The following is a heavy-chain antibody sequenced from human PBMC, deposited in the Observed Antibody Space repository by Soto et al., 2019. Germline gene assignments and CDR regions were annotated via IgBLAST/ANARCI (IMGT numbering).Heavy chain of an antibody. J-gene: IGHJ6*02. D-gene: IGHD5-12*01. Sequence: EVQLVESGGGLVQPGGSLRLSCAAAGFIFSDYDMNWVRQAPGKGLEWVSYISSSGSTIDYADSVKGRFTISRDNTKNSLYLQMNSRRAEDTAVYYCAREVDIVASFYYYGMDVWGQGTTVTVS. V-gene: IGHV3-48*03. CDR3: AREVDIVASFYYYGMDV. CDR2: ISSSGSTI. CDR1: GFIFSDYD.